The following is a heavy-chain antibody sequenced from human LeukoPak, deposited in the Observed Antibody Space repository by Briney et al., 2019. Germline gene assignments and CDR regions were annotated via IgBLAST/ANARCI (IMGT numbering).Heavy chain of an antibody. J-gene: IGHJ4*02. CDR3: ARGLITFGGVIVTCFDY. CDR1: GGSFSGYY. CDR2: INHSGST. D-gene: IGHD3-16*02. Sequence: SETLSLTCAVYGGSFSGYYWSWIRQPPGKGLEWIGEINHSGSTNYNPSLKSRVTISVDTSKNQFSLKLSSVTAADTAVYYCARGLITFGGVIVTCFDYWGQGTLVTGSS. V-gene: IGHV4-34*01.